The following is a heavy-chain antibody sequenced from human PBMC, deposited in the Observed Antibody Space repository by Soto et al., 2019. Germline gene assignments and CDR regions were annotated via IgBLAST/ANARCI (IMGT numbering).Heavy chain of an antibody. CDR3: ATSGGGWLQPPV. D-gene: IGHD5-12*01. V-gene: IGHV3-30*03. J-gene: IGHJ4*02. CDR1: GFTFGVYN. Sequence: PGGSLRLSCAASGFTFGVYNMQWVRQAPGKGPECVAVISYDGSDGYYADSVKGRFTISRDNAKNSLYLQMNSLRAEDTAVYYCATSGGGWLQPPVWGQGTLVTVSS. CDR2: ISYDGSDG.